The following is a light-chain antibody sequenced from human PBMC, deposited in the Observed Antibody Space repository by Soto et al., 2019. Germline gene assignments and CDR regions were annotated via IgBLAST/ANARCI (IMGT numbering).Light chain of an antibody. CDR1: QSICSW. J-gene: IGKJ1*01. CDR3: QQYNSYPWT. CDR2: DAS. Sequence: DIQMTQSPSTLSASVGDRVTITCRASQSICSWLAWYQQKPGKAPKLLIYDASSLESGVPSRFSGSGSGTEFTLTISSLQPDDFATYYCQQYNSYPWTFGQGTKVEIK. V-gene: IGKV1-5*01.